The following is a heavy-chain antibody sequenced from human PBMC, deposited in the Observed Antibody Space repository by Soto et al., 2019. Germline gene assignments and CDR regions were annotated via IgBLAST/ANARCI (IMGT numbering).Heavy chain of an antibody. J-gene: IGHJ6*03. CDR1: GFTFSSYA. CDR2: ISGSGGST. Sequence: GGSLRLSCAASGFTFSSYAMSWVRQAPGKGLEWVSAISGSGGSTYYADSVKGRFTISRDNSKNTLYLQMNSLRAEDTAVYYCAKFVAGFYYYYYMDVWGKGTTVTVSS. D-gene: IGHD6-19*01. CDR3: AKFVAGFYYYYYMDV. V-gene: IGHV3-23*01.